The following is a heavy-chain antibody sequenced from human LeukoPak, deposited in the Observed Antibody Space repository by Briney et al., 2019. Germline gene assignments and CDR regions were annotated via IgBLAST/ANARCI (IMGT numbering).Heavy chain of an antibody. CDR1: GFAFSSYG. D-gene: IGHD6-13*01. V-gene: IGHV3-30*02. Sequence: SGGSLRLSCAASGFAFSSYGMHWVRQAPGKGLEWVAFIRYDGSNKYYADSVKGRFTISRDNSKNTLYLQMNSLRAEDTAVYYCAKGQAAGEFDYWGQGTLITVSS. CDR3: AKGQAAGEFDY. J-gene: IGHJ4*02. CDR2: IRYDGSNK.